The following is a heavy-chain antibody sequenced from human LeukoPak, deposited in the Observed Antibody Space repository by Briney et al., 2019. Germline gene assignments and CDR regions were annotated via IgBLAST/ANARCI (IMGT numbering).Heavy chain of an antibody. CDR1: GYTFTSYG. CDR2: ISAYNGNT. CDR3: ARSIVVVPAAIEGVRFDP. J-gene: IGHJ5*02. V-gene: IGHV1-18*01. D-gene: IGHD2-2*01. Sequence: ASVKVSCKASGYTFTSYGISWVRQAPGQGLEWMGWISAYNGNTNYAQKLQGRVTMTTDTSTSTAYMELRSLRSDDTAVYYCARSIVVVPAAIEGVRFDPWGREPWSPSPQ.